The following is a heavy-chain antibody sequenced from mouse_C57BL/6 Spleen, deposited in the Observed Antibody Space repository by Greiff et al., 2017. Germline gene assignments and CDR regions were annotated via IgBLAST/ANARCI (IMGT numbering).Heavy chain of an antibody. D-gene: IGHD3-3*01. CDR2: IRNKANGYTT. Sequence: EVKLQESGGGLVQPGGSLSLSCAASGFTFTDYYMSWVRQPPGKALEWLGFIRNKANGYTTEYSASVKGRFTISRDNSQSILYLQMNALRAEDSATYYCARSSGDRWFAYWGQGTLVTVSA. CDR3: ARSSGDRWFAY. J-gene: IGHJ3*01. V-gene: IGHV7-3*01. CDR1: GFTFTDYY.